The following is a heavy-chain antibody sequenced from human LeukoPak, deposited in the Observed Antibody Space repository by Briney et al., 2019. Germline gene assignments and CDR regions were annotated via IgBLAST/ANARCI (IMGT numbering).Heavy chain of an antibody. CDR3: ARGRIAKIVVVHSFHYGMDV. Sequence: SETLSLTCDVFGGSFTDYFWTWVRQSPGKGLEWIGEINDYTGNTNYNPSLNSRVSISLEKSKNQFSLELRSVTAADTAVYYCARGRIAKIVVVHSFHYGMDVWGQGTTVTVSS. D-gene: IGHD3-22*01. CDR1: GGSFTDYF. J-gene: IGHJ6*02. V-gene: IGHV4-34*01. CDR2: INDYTGNT.